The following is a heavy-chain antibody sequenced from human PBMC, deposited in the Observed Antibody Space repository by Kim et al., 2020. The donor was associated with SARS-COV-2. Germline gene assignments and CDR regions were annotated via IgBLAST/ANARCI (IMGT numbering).Heavy chain of an antibody. Sequence: SETLSLTCAVYGGSFSGYYWSWIRQPPGKGLEWIGEINHSGSTNYNPSLKSRVTISVDTSKNQFFLKLSSVTAADTAVYNCARGRVAGTKNMWLYYYYGMDVWGQGTTVTVSS. J-gene: IGHJ6*02. CDR2: INHSGST. CDR1: GGSFSGYY. CDR3: ARGRVAGTKNMWLYYYYGMDV. V-gene: IGHV4-34*01. D-gene: IGHD6-19*01.